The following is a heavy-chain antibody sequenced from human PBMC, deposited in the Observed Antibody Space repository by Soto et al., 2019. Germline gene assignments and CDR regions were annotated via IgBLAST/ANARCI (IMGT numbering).Heavy chain of an antibody. V-gene: IGHV3-30-3*01. Sequence: QVQLVESGGGVVQPGRSLRLSCAAAGFTFSSYSMRWVRQAPGKGLEWVAVISYDGSNKYYADAVKGRFTTSRDNSKSTLYLRMNSLRLEDTAVYYCARVGGTAARRQGLDFWGQGTLVTVSS. D-gene: IGHD6-6*01. CDR2: ISYDGSNK. CDR3: ARVGGTAARRQGLDF. J-gene: IGHJ4*02. CDR1: GFTFSSYS.